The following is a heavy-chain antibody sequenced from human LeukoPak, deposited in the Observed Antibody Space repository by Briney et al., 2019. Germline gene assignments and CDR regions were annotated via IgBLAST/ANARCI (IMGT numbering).Heavy chain of an antibody. D-gene: IGHD3-22*01. Sequence: SETLSLTCTVSGGSIYSSSYYWGWIRQPPGKGLEWIGSIFYSGGTYYSPSLKSRVTISVDTSKNRFSLKLSSVTAADTAVYYCARRVVAYWYFDLWGRGTLVTVSS. CDR1: GGSIYSSSYY. J-gene: IGHJ2*01. CDR2: IFYSGGT. V-gene: IGHV4-39*07. CDR3: ARRVVAYWYFDL.